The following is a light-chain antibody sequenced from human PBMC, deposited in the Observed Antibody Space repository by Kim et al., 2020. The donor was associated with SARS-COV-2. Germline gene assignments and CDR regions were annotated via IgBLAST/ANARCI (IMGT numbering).Light chain of an antibody. CDR2: LND. J-gene: IGLJ2*01. Sequence: QSVLTQPPSVSGTPGQRVTMSCSGGSSDIGRNAVNWYQQFPGTAHRLLIYLNDQRPSGVPDRFSGSKSGTSASLAIDGLQSEDEADYYCTAWDDILDGWAFGGGTKLTVL. V-gene: IGLV1-44*01. CDR1: SSDIGRNA. CDR3: TAWDDILDGWA.